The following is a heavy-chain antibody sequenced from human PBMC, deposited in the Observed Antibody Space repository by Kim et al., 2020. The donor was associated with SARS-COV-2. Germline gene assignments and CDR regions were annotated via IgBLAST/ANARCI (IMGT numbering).Heavy chain of an antibody. CDR1: GGSVSSGSYY. V-gene: IGHV4-61*01. Sequence: SETLSLTCTVSGGSVSSGSYYWSWIRQPPGKGLEWIGYIYYSGSTNYNPSLKSRVTISVDTSKNQFSLKLSSVTAADTAVYYCARGSPLAIYGDKPPHWFDPWGQGTLVTVSS. CDR2: IYYSGST. CDR3: ARGSPLAIYGDKPPHWFDP. J-gene: IGHJ5*02. D-gene: IGHD4-17*01.